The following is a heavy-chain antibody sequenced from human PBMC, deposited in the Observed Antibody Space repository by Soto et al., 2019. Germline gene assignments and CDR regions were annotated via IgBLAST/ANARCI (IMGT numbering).Heavy chain of an antibody. V-gene: IGHV3-30*03. CDR2: ISYDGFNT. CDR3: ARDKDSSGWYNWFDP. D-gene: IGHD6-19*01. J-gene: IGHJ5*02. Sequence: PGGSLRLSCAASGFTFSDYGVHWVRQAPGKGLEWVAVISYDGFNTFYAESVKGRFTISRDNAKNSLYLQMNSLRDEDTAVYYCARDKDSSGWYNWFDPWGQGTLVTVSS. CDR1: GFTFSDYG.